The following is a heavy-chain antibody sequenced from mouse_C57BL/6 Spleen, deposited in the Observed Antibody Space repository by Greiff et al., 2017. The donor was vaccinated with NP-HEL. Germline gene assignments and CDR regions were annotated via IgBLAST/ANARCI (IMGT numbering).Heavy chain of an antibody. CDR3: ARDYGSSSWCAY. V-gene: IGHV1-53*01. CDR1: GYTFTSYW. D-gene: IGHD1-1*01. Sequence: QVHVKQPGTELVKPGASVKLSCKASGYTFTSYWMHWVKQRPGQGLEWIGNINPSNGGTNYNEKFKSKATLTVDKSSSTAYMQLSSLTSEDSAVYYCARDYGSSSWCAYWGQGTLVTVSA. J-gene: IGHJ3*01. CDR2: INPSNGGT.